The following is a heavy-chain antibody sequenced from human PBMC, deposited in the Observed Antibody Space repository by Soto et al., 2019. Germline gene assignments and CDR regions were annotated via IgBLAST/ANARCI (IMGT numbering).Heavy chain of an antibody. Sequence: GGSLRLSCAASGFTFSDYYMSWIRQAPGKGLEWVSYISSSGSTIYYADSVKGRFTISRDNAKNSLYLQMNSLRAEDTAVYYYARDLGVSLYDYVWGSYRPNMDVWGQGTTVTVSS. D-gene: IGHD3-16*02. CDR3: ARDLGVSLYDYVWGSYRPNMDV. J-gene: IGHJ6*02. CDR2: ISSSGSTI. V-gene: IGHV3-11*01. CDR1: GFTFSDYY.